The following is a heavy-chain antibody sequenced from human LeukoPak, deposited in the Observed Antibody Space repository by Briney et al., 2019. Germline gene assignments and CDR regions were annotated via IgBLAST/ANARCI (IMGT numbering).Heavy chain of an antibody. J-gene: IGHJ5*02. CDR3: ASYMTTVTTQGWFDP. V-gene: IGHV4-39*07. D-gene: IGHD4-17*01. CDR1: GGSISSSSYY. CDR2: IYHSGST. Sequence: SETLSLTCTVSGGSISSSSYYWGWIRQPPGKGLEWIGSIYHSGSTYYNPSLKSRVTIAVETSKNQFSLKLSSVTAADKAVYYCASYMTTVTTQGWFDPWGQGTLVTVSS.